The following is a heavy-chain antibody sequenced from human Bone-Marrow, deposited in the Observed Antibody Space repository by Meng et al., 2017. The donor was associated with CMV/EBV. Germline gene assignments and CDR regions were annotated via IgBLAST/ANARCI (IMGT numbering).Heavy chain of an antibody. J-gene: IGHJ5*02. D-gene: IGHD2-15*01. CDR3: ARVVVVAATQGRTGWFDP. Sequence: GESLKISCAASGFTFSSYGMHWVRQAPGKGLEWVGNIKQDGSETYYLGSVMGRFTISRDNAKNSLYLQMNSLRAEDTAVYYCARVVVVAATQGRTGWFDPWGQGTLVTVSS. CDR2: IKQDGSET. CDR1: GFTFSSYG. V-gene: IGHV3-7*01.